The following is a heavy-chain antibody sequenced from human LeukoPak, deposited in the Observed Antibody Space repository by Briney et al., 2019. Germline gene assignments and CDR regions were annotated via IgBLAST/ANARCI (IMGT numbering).Heavy chain of an antibody. CDR3: ARVDESGSYPQY. J-gene: IGHJ4*02. V-gene: IGHV3-23*01. Sequence: PGGSLRLSCAASGFTFSSYAMSWVRQAPGKGLEWVSAISGSGGSTYYADSVKGRFTISRDNAKNSLYLQMNSLRAEDTAVYYCARVDESGSYPQYWGQGTLVTVSS. CDR1: GFTFSSYA. D-gene: IGHD1-26*01. CDR2: ISGSGGST.